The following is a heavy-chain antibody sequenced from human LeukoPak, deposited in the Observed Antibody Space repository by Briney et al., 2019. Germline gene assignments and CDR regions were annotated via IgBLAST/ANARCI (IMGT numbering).Heavy chain of an antibody. CDR1: GFTFSSYW. Sequence: PGGSLRLSCAASGFTFSSYWMPWVRQAPGKGLVWVSRINSDGSSTSYADSVKGRFTISRDNAKNSLYLQMNSLRAEDTAVYYCAREVGATVGYYYYGMDVWGQGTTVTVSS. D-gene: IGHD1-26*01. J-gene: IGHJ6*02. V-gene: IGHV3-74*01. CDR2: INSDGSST. CDR3: AREVGATVGYYYYGMDV.